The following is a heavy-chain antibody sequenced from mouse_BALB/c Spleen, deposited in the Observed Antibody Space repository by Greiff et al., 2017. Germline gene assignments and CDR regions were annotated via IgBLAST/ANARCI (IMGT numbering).Heavy chain of an antibody. J-gene: IGHJ3*01. Sequence: EVHLVESGGGLVQPGGSRKLSCAASGFTFSSFGMHWVRQAPEKGLEWVAYISSGSSTIYYADTVKGRFTISRDNPKNTLFLQMTSLRSEDTAMYYCARGGDYDLFAYWGQGTLVTVSA. D-gene: IGHD2-4*01. CDR2: ISSGSSTI. V-gene: IGHV5-17*02. CDR1: GFTFSSFG. CDR3: ARGGDYDLFAY.